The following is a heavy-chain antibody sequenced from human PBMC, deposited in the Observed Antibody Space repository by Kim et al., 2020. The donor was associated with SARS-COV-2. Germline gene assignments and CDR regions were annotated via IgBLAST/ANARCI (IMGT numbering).Heavy chain of an antibody. CDR2: IYYSGST. Sequence: SETLSLTCTVSGGSISSSSYYWGWIRQPPGKGLEWIGSIYYSGSTYYNPSLKSRVTISVDTSKNQFSLKLSSVTAADTAVYYCARHIAVAAPYYYYGMDVWGQGTTVTVSS. CDR1: GGSISSSSYY. V-gene: IGHV4-39*01. D-gene: IGHD6-19*01. CDR3: ARHIAVAAPYYYYGMDV. J-gene: IGHJ6*02.